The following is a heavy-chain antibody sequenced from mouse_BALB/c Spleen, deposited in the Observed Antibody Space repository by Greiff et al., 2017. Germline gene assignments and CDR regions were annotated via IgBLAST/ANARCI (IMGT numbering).Heavy chain of an antibody. J-gene: IGHJ4*01. CDR2: ISSGGGST. CDR1: GFTFSSYG. Sequence: EVKLMESGGDLVKPGGSLKLSCAASGFTFSSYGMSWVRQTPEKRLEWVAYISSGGGSTYYPDTVKGRFTISRDNAKNTLYLQMSSLKSEDTAMYYCARRLLRLYYAMDYWGQGTSVTVTS. CDR3: ARRLLRLYYAMDY. D-gene: IGHD1-2*01. V-gene: IGHV5-12-1*01.